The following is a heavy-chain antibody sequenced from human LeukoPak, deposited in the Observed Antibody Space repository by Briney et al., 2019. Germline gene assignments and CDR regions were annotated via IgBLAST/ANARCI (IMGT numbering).Heavy chain of an antibody. Sequence: TPSETLSLTCTVSGRSVSTINSYWGWIRQPPGKGLEWIGNVYYSGRANYSPSLKSPVTMSVDTSKNRFSLKMTSVTAADTAVYFCARLRKGRYFDYFFEYWSQGTLVTVSS. J-gene: IGHJ4*02. CDR1: GRSVSTINSY. V-gene: IGHV4-39*02. CDR2: VYYSGRA. CDR3: ARLRKGRYFDYFFEY. D-gene: IGHD3-9*01.